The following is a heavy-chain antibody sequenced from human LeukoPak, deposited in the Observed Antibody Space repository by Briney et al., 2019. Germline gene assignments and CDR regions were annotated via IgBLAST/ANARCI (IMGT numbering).Heavy chain of an antibody. CDR3: ARDMGEWDAFDI. V-gene: IGHV4-30-4*02. J-gene: IGHJ3*02. CDR2: IYYTGST. Sequence: SETLSLTCTVSGASISSGDYYWSWIRQPPGKGLEWIGYIYYTGSTYYNPSLKSRLTISLDTSKNQFSLKLSSVTAADTAVYYCARDMGEWDAFDIWGQGTMVTVSS. D-gene: IGHD1-26*01. CDR1: GASISSGDYY.